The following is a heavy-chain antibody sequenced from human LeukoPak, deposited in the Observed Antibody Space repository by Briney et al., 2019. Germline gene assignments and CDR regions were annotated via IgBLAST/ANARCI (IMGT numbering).Heavy chain of an antibody. D-gene: IGHD3-22*01. Sequence: SETLSLTCTVSGGSIRSYYWSWIRQPPGKGLEWIGYIYNSGSTNYNPSLMSRVTISVDTSKNQFSLKLSSVTAADTAVYYCARDFKYYDSSGYYAFDIWGQGTMVTVSS. V-gene: IGHV4-59*01. CDR3: ARDFKYYDSSGYYAFDI. CDR1: GGSIRSYY. CDR2: IYNSGST. J-gene: IGHJ3*02.